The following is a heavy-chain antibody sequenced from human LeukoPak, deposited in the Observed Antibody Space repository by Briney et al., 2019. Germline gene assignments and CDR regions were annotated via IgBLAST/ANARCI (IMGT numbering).Heavy chain of an antibody. CDR3: ARVVVPAELDAFDI. J-gene: IGHJ3*02. CDR1: GFTFSDYY. CDR2: ISSSGSTI. Sequence: PGGSLRLSCAASGFTFSDYYMSWIRQAPGKGLEWVSYISSSGSTIYYADSVKGRFTISRDNAKNSLYLQMNSLRAEDTVVYHCARVVVPAELDAFDIWGQGTMVTVSS. D-gene: IGHD2-2*01. V-gene: IGHV3-11*04.